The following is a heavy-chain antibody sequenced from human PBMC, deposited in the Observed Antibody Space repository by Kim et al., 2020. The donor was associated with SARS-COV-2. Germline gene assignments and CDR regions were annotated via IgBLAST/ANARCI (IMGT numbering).Heavy chain of an antibody. V-gene: IGHV4-59*01. J-gene: IGHJ3*02. CDR3: ARDGGYSGYDHVDAFDI. CDR1: GGSISSYY. Sequence: SETLSLTCTVSGGSISSYYWSWIRQPPGKGLEWIGYIYYSGSTNYNPSLKSRVTISVDTSKNQFSLKLSSVTAADTAVYYCARDGGYSGYDHVDAFDIWG. CDR2: IYYSGST. D-gene: IGHD5-12*01.